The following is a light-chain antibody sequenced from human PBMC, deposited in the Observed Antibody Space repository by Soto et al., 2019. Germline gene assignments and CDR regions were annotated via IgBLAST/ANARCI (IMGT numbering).Light chain of an antibody. CDR2: SAS. CDR3: QPDVSQPQYI. V-gene: IGKV3-20*01. CDR1: QSVSSTF. J-gene: IGKJ2*01. Sequence: EIVLTQSPGTMSLSPGERATLSCRASQSVSSTFLAWYQQKPGQAPRLLISSASSSATGIPDRFSGSGSGTDFSLTINRLEPEDFAVYYCQPDVSQPQYIFGQGTKLEI.